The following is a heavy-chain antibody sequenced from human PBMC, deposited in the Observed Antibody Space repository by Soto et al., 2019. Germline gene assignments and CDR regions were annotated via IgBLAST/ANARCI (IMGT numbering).Heavy chain of an antibody. J-gene: IGHJ6*02. D-gene: IGHD1-26*01. CDR3: ARYAFDSGSYYRQPYYYYGMDV. V-gene: IGHV4-34*01. CDR2: INHSGST. Sequence: TSETLSLTCAVYGGSFSGYYWSWIRQPPGKGLEWIGEINHSGSTNYNPSLKSRVTISVDTSKNQFSLKLSSVIAADTAVYYCARYAFDSGSYYRQPYYYYGMDVWGQGTTVTVSS. CDR1: GGSFSGYY.